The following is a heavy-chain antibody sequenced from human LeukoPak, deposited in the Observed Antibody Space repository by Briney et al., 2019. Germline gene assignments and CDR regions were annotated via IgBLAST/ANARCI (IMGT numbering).Heavy chain of an antibody. D-gene: IGHD3-22*01. Sequence: ASVKVSCTASGYTFTSYAMHWVRQAPGQRLEWMGWINAGNGNTKYSQKFQGRVTITRDTSASTAYMELSSLRSEDTAVYYCARVPFHYYDSSGYYFLGGYWGQGTLVTVSS. V-gene: IGHV1-3*01. CDR1: GYTFTSYA. CDR2: INAGNGNT. J-gene: IGHJ4*02. CDR3: ARVPFHYYDSSGYYFLGGY.